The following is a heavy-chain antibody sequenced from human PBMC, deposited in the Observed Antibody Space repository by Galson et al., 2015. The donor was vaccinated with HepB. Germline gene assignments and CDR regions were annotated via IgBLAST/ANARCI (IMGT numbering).Heavy chain of an antibody. CDR2: INPNSGGT. V-gene: IGHV1-2*02. CDR1: GYTSTNYG. D-gene: IGHD6-19*01. Sequence: SVKVSCKASGYTSTNYGISWVRQAPGQGLEWMGWINPNSGGTNYAQKFQGRVTMTRDTSISTAYMELSRLRSDDTAVYYCARGTSGRNVGYFDLWGRGTLVTVSS. CDR3: ARGTSGRNVGYFDL. J-gene: IGHJ2*01.